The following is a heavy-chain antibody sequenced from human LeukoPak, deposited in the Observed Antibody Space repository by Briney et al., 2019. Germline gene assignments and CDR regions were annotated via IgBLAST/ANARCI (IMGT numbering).Heavy chain of an antibody. Sequence: GGSLRLSCAASGFTFSDYSMSWIRQAPGKCLEWFSYISSGAFTIYYTDSVRARFTISRDNTKNSLYLQMNSLRAEDTAVYYCARGHYDYYYYLDVWGKGATVTVSS. CDR2: ISSGAFTI. V-gene: IGHV3-11*01. CDR3: ARGHYDYYYYLDV. J-gene: IGHJ6*03. D-gene: IGHD2-21*02. CDR1: GFTFSDYS.